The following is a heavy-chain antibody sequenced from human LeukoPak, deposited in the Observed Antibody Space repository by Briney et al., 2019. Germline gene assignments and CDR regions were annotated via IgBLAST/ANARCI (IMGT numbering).Heavy chain of an antibody. D-gene: IGHD3-22*01. V-gene: IGHV4-4*07. Sequence: SETLSLTCTVSGGSISSYYWSWIRQPAGKGLEWIGRIYTSGSTDYNPSLKSRVTMSVDTSKNQFSLKLSSVTAADTAVYYCASTAYYDSSGYLGNWGQGTLVTVSS. CDR2: IYTSGST. CDR3: ASTAYYDSSGYLGN. CDR1: GGSISSYY. J-gene: IGHJ4*02.